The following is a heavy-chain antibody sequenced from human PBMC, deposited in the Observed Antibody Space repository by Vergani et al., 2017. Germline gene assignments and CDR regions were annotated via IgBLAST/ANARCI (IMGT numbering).Heavy chain of an antibody. D-gene: IGHD1-1*01. J-gene: IGHJ3*02. CDR3: ARGNWNGAFDI. CDR2: ISSSGSTI. CDR1: GFTFSSYE. V-gene: IGHV3-48*03. Sequence: EVQLVESGGGLVKPGGSLRLSCAASGFTFSSYEMNWVRQAPGKGLEWVSYISSSGSTIYYADSVKGRFTISRDNAKNSLYLQMNSLRAEDTAVYYCARGNWNGAFDIWGQGTMVTVSS.